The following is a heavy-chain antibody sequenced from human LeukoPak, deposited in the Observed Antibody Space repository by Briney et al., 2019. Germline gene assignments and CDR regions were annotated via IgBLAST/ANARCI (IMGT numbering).Heavy chain of an antibody. CDR3: AKAYGYCTTTSCSHEEFDY. V-gene: IGHV3-30*18. CDR1: GFTFSNYG. Sequence: GGSLRLSCAASGFTFSNYGMHWVRQAPGKGLEWGAVIPYDGSNKYYADSVKGRFAISRDNSKNTLYLQMNSLRAEDTAVYYCAKAYGYCTTTSCSHEEFDYWGQGTLVTVSS. D-gene: IGHD2-2*01. J-gene: IGHJ4*02. CDR2: IPYDGSNK.